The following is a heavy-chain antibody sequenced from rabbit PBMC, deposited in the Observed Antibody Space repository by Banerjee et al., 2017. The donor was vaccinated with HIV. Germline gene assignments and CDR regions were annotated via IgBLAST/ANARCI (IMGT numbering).Heavy chain of an antibody. CDR2: IYAGSSGST. D-gene: IGHD1-1*01. CDR3: ARDSIYVSSSDYPDWLDL. CDR1: GFSFSSRYY. J-gene: IGHJ5*01. Sequence: QSLEESGGDLVKPGASLTLTCTASGFSFSSRYYMCWVRQAPGKGLEWIACIYAGSSGSTYYANWATGRFTISKTSSTTVTLQMTSLTAADTATYFCARDSIYVSSSDYPDWLDLWGPGTLVTVS. V-gene: IGHV1S40*01.